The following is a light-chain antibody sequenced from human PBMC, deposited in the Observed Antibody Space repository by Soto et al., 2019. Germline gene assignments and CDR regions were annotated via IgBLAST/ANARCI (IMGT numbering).Light chain of an antibody. Sequence: SYELTQPLSVSVATAQMARSTCGGNNSGTKAVHWHQQKPGQDPVPVIYSDSNRASGIPERFSGSNPGNTATLAISRIEAGVEADYCCQVWDGSSDHFVVFGGGTKLTVL. CDR2: SDS. CDR3: QVWDGSSDHFVV. CDR1: NSGTKA. J-gene: IGLJ2*01. V-gene: IGLV3-12*02.